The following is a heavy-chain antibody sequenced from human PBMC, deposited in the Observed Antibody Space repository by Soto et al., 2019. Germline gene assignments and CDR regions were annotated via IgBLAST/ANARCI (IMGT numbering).Heavy chain of an antibody. J-gene: IGHJ4*02. D-gene: IGHD3-22*01. CDR3: ARRGGYYQLDY. Sequence: QLQLQESGPGLVKPSETLSLTCTVSGGSISSSTYYWGWIRQPPGKGLEWIGSIYYSGSTYYNPSLKSRVTISVDTSKNQFSLKLSSVTAADTAVYYCARRGGYYQLDYCGQGTLVTVSS. CDR2: IYYSGST. CDR1: GGSISSSTYY. V-gene: IGHV4-39*01.